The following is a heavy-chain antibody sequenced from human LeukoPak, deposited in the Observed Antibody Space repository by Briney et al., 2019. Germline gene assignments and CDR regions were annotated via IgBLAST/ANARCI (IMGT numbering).Heavy chain of an antibody. V-gene: IGHV3-23*01. CDR3: ATPGQGFWYFDL. J-gene: IGHJ2*01. CDR2: ISDSGGST. CDR1: GITLSNYG. Sequence: GGSLRLSCAVSGITLSNYGISWVRQAPGKGLEWVAGISDSGGSTNYADSVKGRFTISRDNPKNTLYLQMNSLRAEDTAVYYCATPGQGFWYFDLWGRGTLVTVSS.